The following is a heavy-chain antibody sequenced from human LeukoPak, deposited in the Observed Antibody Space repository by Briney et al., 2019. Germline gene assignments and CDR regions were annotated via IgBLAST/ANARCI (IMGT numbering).Heavy chain of an antibody. V-gene: IGHV3-74*01. Sequence: PGGSLRLSCAASGFTFSTYWMHWVRQAPGKGLVWVSRIDSDGSITDYADSVKGRFTISRDNAKNTLYLQMNSLGAEDTAVYYCATTYYYDRSGYAGYWGQGTLVTVSS. J-gene: IGHJ4*02. CDR1: GFTFSTYW. CDR2: IDSDGSIT. D-gene: IGHD3-22*01. CDR3: ATTYYYDRSGYAGY.